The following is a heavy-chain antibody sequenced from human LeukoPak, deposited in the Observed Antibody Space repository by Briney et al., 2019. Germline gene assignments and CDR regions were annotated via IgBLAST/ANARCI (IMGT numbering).Heavy chain of an antibody. Sequence: GGSLRLSCAASGFTFSSYAMSWVRQAPGKGLEWVSAISGSGGSTYYADSVKGRFTISRDNSKNTLYLQMNSLRAEDTAVYYCAKMGPSGSYYSTCLGPSDYWGQGTLVTVSS. CDR2: ISGSGGST. J-gene: IGHJ4*02. CDR3: AKMGPSGSYYSTCLGPSDY. D-gene: IGHD1-26*01. V-gene: IGHV3-23*01. CDR1: GFTFSSYA.